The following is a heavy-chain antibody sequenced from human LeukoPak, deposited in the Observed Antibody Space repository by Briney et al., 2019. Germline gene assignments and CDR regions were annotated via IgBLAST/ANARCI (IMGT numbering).Heavy chain of an antibody. CDR1: GVSISTYY. Sequence: PSKTLSLTCSVSGVSISTYYWIWIRQPPAKGLEWMGFFSYSGSTKYNPSLKSRVTMSVDTSKNQFSLKLNSVTAADTAVYYCARMYSGTSYYFDYWGQGTLVTVSS. CDR3: ARMYSGTSYYFDY. J-gene: IGHJ4*02. CDR2: FSYSGST. D-gene: IGHD1-26*01. V-gene: IGHV4-59*01.